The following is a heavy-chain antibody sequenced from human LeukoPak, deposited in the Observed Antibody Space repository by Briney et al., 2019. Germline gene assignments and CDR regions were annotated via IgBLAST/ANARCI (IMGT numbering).Heavy chain of an antibody. V-gene: IGHV3-23*01. D-gene: IGHD6-6*01. J-gene: IGHJ3*02. CDR2: ISGSGGST. Sequence: GGSLRLSCAASGFTFSSYAMSWVRQAPGKGLEWVSAISGSGGSTYYADSVKGRFTISRDNSKNTLYLQMNSLRAEDTAVYYCARGLGSSSSSDAFDIWGQGTMVTVSS. CDR1: GFTFSSYA. CDR3: ARGLGSSSSSDAFDI.